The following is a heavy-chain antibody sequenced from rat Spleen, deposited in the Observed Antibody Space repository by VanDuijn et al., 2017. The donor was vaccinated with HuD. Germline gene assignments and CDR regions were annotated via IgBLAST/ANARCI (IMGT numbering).Heavy chain of an antibody. D-gene: IGHD1-2*01. J-gene: IGHJ2*01. CDR1: GFSLNNYG. CDR3: ARSDFSSPYYFDY. CDR2: IWGNGNA. V-gene: IGHV2S61*01. Sequence: QVQLKESGPGLVQPSQTLALTCTVSGFSLNNYGVFWVRQPPGKGLEWMGVIWGNGNANYNSALKSRLSISRDTSKSQVFLKMNNLQTEDTAMYFCARSDFSSPYYFDYWGQGVMVTVSS.